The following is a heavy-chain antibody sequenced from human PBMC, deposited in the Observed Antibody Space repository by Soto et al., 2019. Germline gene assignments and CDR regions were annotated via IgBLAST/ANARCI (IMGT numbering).Heavy chain of an antibody. J-gene: IGHJ6*02. CDR1: GGSISSGGYS. CDR3: ARGGRGSSTYETYSGMDV. D-gene: IGHD6-13*01. CDR2: IYHSGST. Sequence: SETMSLTCAVSGGSISSGGYSWSWIRQPPGKGLEWIGYIYHSGSTYYNPSLKSRVTISVDRSKYQFSLKLSSVTAADTAVYYCARGGRGSSTYETYSGMDVWGQGTTVTV. V-gene: IGHV4-30-2*01.